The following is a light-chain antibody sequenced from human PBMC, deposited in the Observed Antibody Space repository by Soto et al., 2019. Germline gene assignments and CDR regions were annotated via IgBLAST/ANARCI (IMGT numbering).Light chain of an antibody. CDR1: SSDVGGYNY. J-gene: IGLJ1*01. Sequence: QSVLTQPASVSGSPGQSITISCTGTSSDVGGYNYVSWYQQHPGKDPKLMIYDVSNRPSGVSNRFSGSKSGNTASLTISGLQAEDEADYYCSSYTSSSTLEGVFGTGTKLTVL. CDR3: SSYTSSSTLEGV. CDR2: DVS. V-gene: IGLV2-14*01.